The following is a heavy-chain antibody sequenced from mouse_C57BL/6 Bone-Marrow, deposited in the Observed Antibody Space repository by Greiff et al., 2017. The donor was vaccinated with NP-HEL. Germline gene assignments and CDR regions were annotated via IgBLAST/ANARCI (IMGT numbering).Heavy chain of an antibody. Sequence: VKLMESGAELARPGASVKMSCKASGYTFTSYTMHWVKQRPGQGLEWIGYINPSSGYTKYNQKFKDKATLTADKSSSTAYMQLSSLTSEDSAVYYCGRLYYAMDYWGQGTSVTVSS. CDR3: GRLYYAMDY. CDR1: GYTFTSYT. V-gene: IGHV1-4*01. J-gene: IGHJ4*01. CDR2: INPSSGYT.